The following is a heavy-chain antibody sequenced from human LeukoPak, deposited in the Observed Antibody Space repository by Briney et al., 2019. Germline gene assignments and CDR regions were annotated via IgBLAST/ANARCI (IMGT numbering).Heavy chain of an antibody. J-gene: IGHJ4*02. V-gene: IGHV3-30*04. Sequence: PGGSLRLSCAASGFTFSNYIMHWVRQAPGKGLDWVAVVLEDGSYQYYADSVKGRFTISRDNSKNTLYLQMNSLRAEDTAVYYCAKDPDCTSGICYTFFDYWGQGTLVTVSS. CDR1: GFTFSNYI. D-gene: IGHD2-8*01. CDR3: AKDPDCTSGICYTFFDY. CDR2: VLEDGSYQ.